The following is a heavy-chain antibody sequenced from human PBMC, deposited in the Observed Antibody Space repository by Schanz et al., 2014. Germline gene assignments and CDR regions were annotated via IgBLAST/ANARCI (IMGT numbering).Heavy chain of an antibody. V-gene: IGHV1-69*09. J-gene: IGHJ4*02. CDR2: IIPILGIA. D-gene: IGHD6-13*01. Sequence: QVQLVQSGAEVKKPGSSVKVSCKASRSTFSSYTISWVRQAPGQGLEWMGRIIPILGIANYAQNFQGRVTITADKSTFTAYMDVSSLRSEDTAVYYCASSGAGYSSSWDFDYWGQGTLXTVSS. CDR3: ASSGAGYSSSWDFDY. CDR1: RSTFSSYT.